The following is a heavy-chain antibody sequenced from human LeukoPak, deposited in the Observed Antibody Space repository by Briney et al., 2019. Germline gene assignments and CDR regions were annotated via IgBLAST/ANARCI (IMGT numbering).Heavy chain of an antibody. Sequence: SETLSLTCAVYGGSFSCYYWSWIRQPPGKGLEWVGEINHSGSTNYKPSLKSRVTISVDTSKNQFSLKLSSVTAADTAVYYCARGLSKYCSSTSCYMSGYYYYYYGMDVWGEGTTDTVSS. D-gene: IGHD2-2*02. CDR2: INHSGST. J-gene: IGHJ6*04. V-gene: IGHV4-34*01. CDR1: GGSFSCYY. CDR3: ARGLSKYCSSTSCYMSGYYYYYYGMDV.